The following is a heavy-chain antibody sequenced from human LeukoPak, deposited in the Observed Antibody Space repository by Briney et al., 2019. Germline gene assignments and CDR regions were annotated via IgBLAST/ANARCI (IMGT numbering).Heavy chain of an antibody. Sequence: GGSLRLSCAASGFIFSDHYMDWVRQAPGKGLEWVGRTRNEANIYTTKYAASVKGRFTISRDDSKNSLYLQMNSLKTEDTAVYYCARGSYRGSYYGWFDPWGQGTLVTVSS. CDR3: ARGSYRGSYYGWFDP. D-gene: IGHD1-26*01. CDR1: GFIFSDHY. V-gene: IGHV3-72*01. J-gene: IGHJ5*02. CDR2: TRNEANIYTT.